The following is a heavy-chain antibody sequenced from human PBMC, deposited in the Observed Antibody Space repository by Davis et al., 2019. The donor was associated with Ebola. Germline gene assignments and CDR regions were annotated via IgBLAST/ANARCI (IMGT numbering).Heavy chain of an antibody. V-gene: IGHV3-21*01. D-gene: IGHD2-2*01. CDR1: GFTFSSYY. CDR2: ISSSSSYI. Sequence: PGGSLRLSCAASGFTFSSYYMNWVRQAPGKGLEWVSSISSSSSYIYYADSVKGRFTISRDNAKNSLYLQMNSLRAEDTAVYYCARFRWDCSSTSCYWYYYYGMDVWGQGTTVTVSS. CDR3: ARFRWDCSSTSCYWYYYYGMDV. J-gene: IGHJ6*02.